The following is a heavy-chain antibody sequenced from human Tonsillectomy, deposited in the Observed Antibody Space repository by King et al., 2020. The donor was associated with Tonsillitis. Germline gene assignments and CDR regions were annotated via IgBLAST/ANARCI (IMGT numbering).Heavy chain of an antibody. CDR3: ARGYTYGDTDAFDF. J-gene: IGHJ3*01. D-gene: IGHD5-18*01. Sequence: EVQLVESGGGLVQPGGSPRLSCAASGFTFSSYWMHWVRQAPGKGLVWVSRINSDGSSTSYADSVKGRFTISRDNAKNTLYLQMNSLRAEDTAVYYCARGYTYGDTDAFDFWGQGTMVTVSS. V-gene: IGHV3-74*01. CDR1: GFTFSSYW. CDR2: INSDGSST.